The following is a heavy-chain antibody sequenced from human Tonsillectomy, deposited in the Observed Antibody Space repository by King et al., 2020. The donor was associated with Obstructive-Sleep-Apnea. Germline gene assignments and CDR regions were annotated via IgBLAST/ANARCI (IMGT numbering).Heavy chain of an antibody. CDR3: AGMTQTDAFDI. CDR2: ISSSSGTI. CDR1: GFTFSRYS. J-gene: IGHJ3*02. Sequence: QLVQSGGGLVQPGGSLRLSCAASGFTFSRYSMDWVRQAPGKGLEWFSYISSSSGTIYYADSVKGRFTISRDNAKSSLYLQMNSLRAEDTAVYYCAGMTQTDAFDIWGQGTMVTVSS. V-gene: IGHV3-48*04.